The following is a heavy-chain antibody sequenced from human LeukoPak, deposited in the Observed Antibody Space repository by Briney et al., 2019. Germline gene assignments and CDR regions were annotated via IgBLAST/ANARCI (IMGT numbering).Heavy chain of an antibody. Sequence: SGGSLRLSCAASGFIFSSYAMSWVRQAPGKGLEWVSAISGSGGSTYYADSVKGRFTISRDNSKNTLYLQMNSLRAEDTAIYYCAKDPFHDSGSYSHYWGQGTLVTASS. D-gene: IGHD3-10*01. V-gene: IGHV3-23*01. CDR3: AKDPFHDSGSYSHY. J-gene: IGHJ4*02. CDR1: GFIFSSYA. CDR2: ISGSGGST.